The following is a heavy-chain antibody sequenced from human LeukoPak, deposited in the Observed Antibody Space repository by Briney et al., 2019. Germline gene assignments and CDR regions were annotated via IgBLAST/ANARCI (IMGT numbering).Heavy chain of an antibody. CDR3: ARGGYSYGSDFDY. J-gene: IGHJ4*02. D-gene: IGHD5-18*01. CDR2: IYYSGST. Sequence: SETLSLTCTVSGGSVSSGSYYWSWIRQPPGKGLEWIGYIYYSGSTNYNPSLKSRVTISVDTSKNQFSLKLSSVTAADTAVYYCARGGYSYGSDFDYWGQGTLVTVSS. V-gene: IGHV4-61*01. CDR1: GGSVSSGSYY.